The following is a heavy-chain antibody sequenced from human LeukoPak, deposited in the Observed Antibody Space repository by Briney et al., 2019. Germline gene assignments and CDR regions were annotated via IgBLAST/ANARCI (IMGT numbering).Heavy chain of an antibody. D-gene: IGHD3-9*01. V-gene: IGHV4-59*08. CDR1: GDSFSDYY. CDR2: LYYSGST. J-gene: IGHJ4*02. CDR3: VRRVRYFAQNDY. Sequence: SETLSLTCTVSGDSFSDYYWSWLRQPPGKGLEWVGYLYYSGSTVYNPSLKSRVTISVDTSKQQISLKLSPVTAADPAVYDCVRRVRYFAQNDYWGQGTLVTGSS.